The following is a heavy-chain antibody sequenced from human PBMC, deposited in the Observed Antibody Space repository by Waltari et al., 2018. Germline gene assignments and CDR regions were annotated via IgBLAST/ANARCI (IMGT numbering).Heavy chain of an antibody. Sequence: EVQLVESGGGLVQPGGSLRLSCAASGFTFSSDWMSWVRQAPGKGLEWVVNIKQDDSEKYYADSVKGRFTISNDNAENSLYLQKNSLRAEDTAVYYCARVQWLVPVDYYYYGMDVWGQGTTVTVSS. CDR2: IKQDDSEK. J-gene: IGHJ6*02. V-gene: IGHV3-7*03. CDR3: ARVQWLVPVDYYYYGMDV. CDR1: GFTFSSDW. D-gene: IGHD6-19*01.